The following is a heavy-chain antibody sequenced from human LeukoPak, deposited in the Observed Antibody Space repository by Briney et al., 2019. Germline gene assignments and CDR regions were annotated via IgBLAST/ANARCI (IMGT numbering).Heavy chain of an antibody. CDR1: GGTFSSYG. D-gene: IGHD3-10*02. J-gene: IGHJ3*02. Sequence: ASVKVSCKASGGTFSSYGITWVRQAPGQGLEWMGRTIPIFGTANYAQKFQGRVTITTDESTSTAYMELSSLRSEDTAVYYCARELPPVRGKRVAFDIWGQGTMVTVSS. CDR3: ARELPPVRGKRVAFDI. CDR2: TIPIFGTA. V-gene: IGHV1-69*05.